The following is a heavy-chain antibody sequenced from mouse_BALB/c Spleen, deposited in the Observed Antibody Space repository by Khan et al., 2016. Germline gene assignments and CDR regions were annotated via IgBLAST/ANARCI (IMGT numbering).Heavy chain of an antibody. CDR2: ISYSGST. V-gene: IGHV3-8*02. CDR1: GDSITSGY. J-gene: IGHJ2*01. D-gene: IGHD2-4*01. CDR3: GTYDYYPFDY. Sequence: EVQLQESGPSLVKPSQTLSLTCSVTGDSITSGYWNWIRKFPGNKLEYMGYISYSGSTYYNPSLKSRISTTRDTSKNQYYLLLNTVTTEDTATYCCGTYDYYPFDYWGQGTTLTVSS.